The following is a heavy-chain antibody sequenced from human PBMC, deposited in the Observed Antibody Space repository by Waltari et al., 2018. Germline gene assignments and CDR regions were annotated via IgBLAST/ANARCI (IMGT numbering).Heavy chain of an antibody. Sequence: VQLVESGGGLVXPGXSXGXXCVVSGXNFXSXXMXGVRRAPGKGLVGVXYXXEXSDYXYYADSGKXRXXXSRDTAKNSLXXXMNRLRTXXTAVYXCXXXXYXSDGRCTDXXXXGXLVTGSS. V-gene: IGHV3-21*01. CDR3: XXXXYXSDGRCTDX. D-gene: IGHD2-15*01. J-gene: IGHJ4*02. CDR2: XXEXSDYX. CDR1: GXNFXSXX.